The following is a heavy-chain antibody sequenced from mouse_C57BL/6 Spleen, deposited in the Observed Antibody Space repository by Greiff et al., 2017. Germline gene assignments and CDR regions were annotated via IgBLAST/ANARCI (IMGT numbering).Heavy chain of an antibody. CDR2: IHPNSGST. CDR3: AVGRSLYYGYDRNYFDY. V-gene: IGHV1-64*01. J-gene: IGHJ2*01. D-gene: IGHD2-2*01. Sequence: QVQLKQPGAELVKPGASVKLSCKASGYTFTSYWMHWVKQRPGQGLEWIGMIHPNSGSTNYNEKFKSKATLTVDKSSSTAYMQLSSLTSEDSAVYYCAVGRSLYYGYDRNYFDYWGQGTTLTVSS. CDR1: GYTFTSYW.